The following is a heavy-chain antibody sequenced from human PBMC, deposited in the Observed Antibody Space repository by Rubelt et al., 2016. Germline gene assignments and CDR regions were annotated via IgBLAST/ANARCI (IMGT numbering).Heavy chain of an antibody. CDR1: GGSFSSSNYY. V-gene: IGHV4-61*01. D-gene: IGHD6-13*01. Sequence: QLQLQESGPGLVKPSETLSLTCTVSGGSFSSSNYYWSWIRQPPGKGLEWIGYIYYSGSHSYNPSLKSRVTISIETSKNQFSLKLSSVTAADTAMYYCARFGAAAGTDYWGQGALVTVSS. J-gene: IGHJ4*02. CDR2: IYYSGSH. CDR3: ARFGAAAGTDY.